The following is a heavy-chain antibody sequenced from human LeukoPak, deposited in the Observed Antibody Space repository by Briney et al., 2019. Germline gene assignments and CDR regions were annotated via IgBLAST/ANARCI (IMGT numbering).Heavy chain of an antibody. Sequence: ASVKVSCKASGGTFSSYAISWVRQAPGQGLEWMGRIIPILGIANYAQKFQGRVTITADKSTSTAYMELSSLRSEDTAVYYCARLAVAGPTGWFDPWGQGTLVTVSS. CDR1: GGTFSSYA. CDR3: ARLAVAGPTGWFDP. D-gene: IGHD6-19*01. V-gene: IGHV1-69*04. CDR2: IIPILGIA. J-gene: IGHJ5*02.